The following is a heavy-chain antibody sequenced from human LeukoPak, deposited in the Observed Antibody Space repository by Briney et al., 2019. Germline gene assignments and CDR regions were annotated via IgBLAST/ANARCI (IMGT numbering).Heavy chain of an antibody. CDR2: TYPGDADP. D-gene: IGHD1-26*01. J-gene: IGHJ4*02. V-gene: IGHV5-51*01. CDR1: GYSFASYW. Sequence: RPGESLQISCKGSGYSFASYWIAWVRQMAGKGLELMGITYPGDADPRYSPSVQGQVTISVDKSISTAYLQWSSLKASDTAMYYCARPRSGKYNDPYFDYWGQGTQVTVSS. CDR3: ARPRSGKYNDPYFDY.